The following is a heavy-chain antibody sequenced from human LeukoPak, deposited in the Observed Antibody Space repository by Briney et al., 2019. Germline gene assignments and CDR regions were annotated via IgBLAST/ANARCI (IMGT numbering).Heavy chain of an antibody. Sequence: ASVKVSCKASGYTFTNYYMHWMRQAPGQGLGWMGIINPSGGSTSYAQKFQGRVTMTRDTSTSTVYMELSSLRSDDTAVYYCARAGYDSSGYYSYWGQGTLVTVSS. CDR3: ARAGYDSSGYYSY. CDR1: GYTFTNYY. V-gene: IGHV1-46*01. J-gene: IGHJ4*02. D-gene: IGHD3-22*01. CDR2: INPSGGST.